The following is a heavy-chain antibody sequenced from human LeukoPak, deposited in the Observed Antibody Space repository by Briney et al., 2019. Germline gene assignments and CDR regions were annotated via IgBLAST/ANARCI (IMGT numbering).Heavy chain of an antibody. V-gene: IGHV1-46*01. CDR1: GYTFTSYY. J-gene: IGHJ4*02. D-gene: IGHD3-22*01. CDR2: INPSGGST. Sequence: GASVKVSCKASGYTFTSYYMHWVRQAPGQGLEWMGIINPSGGSTSYAQKFQGRVTMTRDTSTSTVYMELSSLRSEDTAVYYCAGTSAYYYDSSANGGFDYWGQGTLVTVSS. CDR3: AGTSAYYYDSSANGGFDY.